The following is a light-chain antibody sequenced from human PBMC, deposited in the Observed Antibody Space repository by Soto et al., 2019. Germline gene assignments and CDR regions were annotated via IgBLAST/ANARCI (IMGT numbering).Light chain of an antibody. Sequence: PPSVSVAPGQTVRVTCGGKNIGSRSVHWYQQKPGQAPRLLIYDVSNRATGIPARFSGSGSGTDFTLTISSLEPEDFAIYYCQQRNYWQVTFGQGTRLEIK. V-gene: IGKV3D-11*02. J-gene: IGKJ5*01. CDR2: DVS. CDR3: QQRNYWQVT. CDR1: NIGSRS.